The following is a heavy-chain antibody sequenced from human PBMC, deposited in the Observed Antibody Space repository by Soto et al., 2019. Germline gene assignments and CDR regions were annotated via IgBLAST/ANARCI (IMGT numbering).Heavy chain of an antibody. D-gene: IGHD6-13*01. CDR2: ISYDGSNK. V-gene: IGHV3-30-3*01. CDR1: GFTFSSYA. Sequence: QVQLVESGGGVVQPGRSLRLSCAASGFTFSSYAMHWVRQAPGKGLEWVAVISYDGSNKYYADSVKGRFTISRDNSKNTLYLQRNSLRDEDTAVYYCTREAAAARQYYYGMDVCGQGTTVTVSS. CDR3: TREAAAARQYYYGMDV. J-gene: IGHJ6*02.